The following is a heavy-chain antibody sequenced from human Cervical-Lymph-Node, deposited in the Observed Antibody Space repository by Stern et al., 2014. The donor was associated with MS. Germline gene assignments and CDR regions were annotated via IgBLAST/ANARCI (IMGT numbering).Heavy chain of an antibody. J-gene: IGHJ6*02. D-gene: IGHD5-24*01. CDR3: ARDPPEMTRPPHKTGVDA. CDR1: GASLSTFS. Sequence: QVQLVQSGAEVRKPGPSVKVSCKASGASLSTFSISWVRHAPGPGLEWVGGVIPLFNTAKYAQTVQDRVTTIADTTPNTVYIVLRSLRSEDTAVYYCARDPPEMTRPPHKTGVDAWGQGTTVTVSS. V-gene: IGHV1-69*06. CDR2: VIPLFNTA.